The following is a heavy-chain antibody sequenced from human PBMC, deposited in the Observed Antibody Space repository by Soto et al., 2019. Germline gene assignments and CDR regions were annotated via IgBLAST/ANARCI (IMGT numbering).Heavy chain of an antibody. CDR3: ASPYYYYYGMDV. J-gene: IGHJ6*02. V-gene: IGHV1-2*02. Sequence: VASVKVSCKASGYTFTGYYMHWVRQAPGQGLEWTGWINPNSGGTNYAQKFQGRVTMTRDTSISTAYMELSRLRSDDTAVYYCASPYYYYYGMDVWGQGTTVTVSS. CDR2: INPNSGGT. CDR1: GYTFTGYY.